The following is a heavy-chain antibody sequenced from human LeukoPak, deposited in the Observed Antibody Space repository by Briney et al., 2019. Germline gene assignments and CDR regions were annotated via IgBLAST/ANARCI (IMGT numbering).Heavy chain of an antibody. CDR3: AKGQEIAVVPLRDQDWFDP. J-gene: IGHJ5*02. D-gene: IGHD2-15*01. CDR1: GFTFSIYD. Sequence: GGSLRLSCEASGFTFSIYDMYWVRQAPGKGLECVASISRNSGDYTFYAASVKGRFTISRDNSKNTLYLQMNSLRAEDTAVYYCAKGQEIAVVPLRDQDWFDPWGQGSLVTVSS. CDR2: ISRNSGDYT. V-gene: IGHV3-23*01.